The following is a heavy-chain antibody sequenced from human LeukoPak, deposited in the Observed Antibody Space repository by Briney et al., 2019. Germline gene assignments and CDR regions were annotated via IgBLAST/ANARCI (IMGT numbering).Heavy chain of an antibody. D-gene: IGHD3-10*01. CDR1: GFTRSSYW. Sequence: GGSLRLSCAASGFTRSSYWMSWVRQAPGKGLEWVANIKEDGSEKYYVDSVKGRFTISRDNAKNSLYLHMNSLTAEDTAMYYCARDWLAGVPFDAFDLWGQGTMVTVSS. V-gene: IGHV3-7*01. J-gene: IGHJ3*01. CDR2: IKEDGSEK. CDR3: ARDWLAGVPFDAFDL.